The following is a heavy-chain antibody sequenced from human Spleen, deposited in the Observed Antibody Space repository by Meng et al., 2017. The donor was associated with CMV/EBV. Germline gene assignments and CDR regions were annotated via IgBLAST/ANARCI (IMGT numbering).Heavy chain of an antibody. CDR2: IYYTGRT. Sequence: SISSGGSYWNWIRQRPGKGLEWIGYIYYTGRTYYDPSFESRVTISVDTSNNQFSLSLSSVTAADTAVYFCARGGSGLLWFGENNWFDLWGQGTLVTVSS. CDR3: ARGGSGLLWFGENNWFDL. J-gene: IGHJ5*02. V-gene: IGHV4-31*02. CDR1: SISSGGSY. D-gene: IGHD3-10*01.